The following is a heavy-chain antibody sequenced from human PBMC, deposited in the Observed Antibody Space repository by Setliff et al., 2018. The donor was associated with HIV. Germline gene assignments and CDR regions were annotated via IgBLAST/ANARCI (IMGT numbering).Heavy chain of an antibody. Sequence: ASVKVSCKASGYTFTDFFIHWARQAPGQGLEWMGWISPHNGDKNILQRFRGRVTMTTDTSFSTAYMELSGLRSDDTAMYYSARQLSNSLDLWGQGTLVTVSS. CDR2: ISPHNGDK. CDR3: ARQLSNSLDL. D-gene: IGHD7-27*01. V-gene: IGHV1-2*02. CDR1: GYTFTDFF. J-gene: IGHJ5*02.